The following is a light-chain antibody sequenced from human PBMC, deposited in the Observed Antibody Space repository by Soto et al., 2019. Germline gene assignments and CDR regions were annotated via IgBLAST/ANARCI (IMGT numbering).Light chain of an antibody. CDR1: ISDIGSNNY. CDR2: EVH. Sequence: SPLTQPGSVCGSRGEWVAVYCFGSISDIGSNNYVSWYRQYPGEAPRLLIYEVHYRPSGVSSRFSGSKSGNTASLTISGLQAADEADYYCASYLTTSPLAVFGTGTKVTVL. CDR3: ASYLTTSPLAV. V-gene: IGLV2-14*01. J-gene: IGLJ1*01.